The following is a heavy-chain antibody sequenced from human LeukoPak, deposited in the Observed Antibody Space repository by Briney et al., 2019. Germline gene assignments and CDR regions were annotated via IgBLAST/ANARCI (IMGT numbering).Heavy chain of an antibody. D-gene: IGHD1-26*01. CDR2: INHSGST. J-gene: IGHJ4*02. V-gene: IGHV4-34*01. CDR1: GGSFSGYY. Sequence: SETLSLTCAVYGGSFSGYYWSWIRQPPGKGLEWIGEINHSGSTNYNPSLKGRVTISVDTSKNQFSLKLSSVTAADTAVYYCAREGRRSHSGYWGQGTLVTVSS. CDR3: AREGRRSHSGY.